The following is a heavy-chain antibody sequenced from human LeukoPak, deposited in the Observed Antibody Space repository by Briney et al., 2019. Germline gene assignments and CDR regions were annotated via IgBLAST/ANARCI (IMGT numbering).Heavy chain of an antibody. CDR1: GFTFSSYE. CDR3: SRSLDY. Sequence: GGSLRLSCAASGFTFSSYEMNWARQAPGKGMEWVANINQDGTNQYYAASVKGRFSISRDNAKNSLYLQMNSLRAEDTAIYFCSRSLDYLGQGALVTVSS. CDR2: INQDGTNQ. J-gene: IGHJ4*02. V-gene: IGHV3-7*01.